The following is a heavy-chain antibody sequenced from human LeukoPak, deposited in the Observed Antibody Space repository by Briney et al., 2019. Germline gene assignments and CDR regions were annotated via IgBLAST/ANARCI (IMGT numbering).Heavy chain of an antibody. J-gene: IGHJ4*02. D-gene: IGHD2-15*01. CDR3: ATAGGYCSGGSCYDYFDY. CDR1: GYTLTELS. CDR2: FYLEDGET. V-gene: IGHV1-24*01. Sequence: VASVNVSCKGSGYTLTELSMHWVRQPPGKGLEGMGGFYLEDGETIYAQKFQGRVTMPEDTSTDTAYMELSSLSSEDTAVYYCATAGGYCSGGSCYDYFDYWGQGTLVTVSS.